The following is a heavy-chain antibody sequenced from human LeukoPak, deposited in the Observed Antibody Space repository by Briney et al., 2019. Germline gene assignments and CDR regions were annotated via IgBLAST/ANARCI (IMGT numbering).Heavy chain of an antibody. CDR2: ISSSSSYI. J-gene: IGHJ5*02. D-gene: IGHD3-22*01. CDR1: GFTFSSYS. Sequence: TGGSLRLSCAASGFTFSSYSMNWVRQAPGKGLEWVSSISSSSSYIYYADSVKGRFTISRDNAKNSLYLQMNSLRAEDTAVYYCARHYDSSGDWFDPWGQGTLVTVSS. V-gene: IGHV3-21*01. CDR3: ARHYDSSGDWFDP.